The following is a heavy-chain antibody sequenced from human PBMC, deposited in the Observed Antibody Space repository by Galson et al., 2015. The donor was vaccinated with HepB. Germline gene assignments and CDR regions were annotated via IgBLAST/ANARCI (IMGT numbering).Heavy chain of an antibody. V-gene: IGHV3-30*04. Sequence: SLRLSCAASGFTFTSYAIHWVRQATGKGLEWVAVVSYDGINKYYPDSVRGRFTISRDNSKNTVYLQMNSLRPDDTAVYFCARDTGDLWYFDLWGRGTLVTVAS. CDR2: VSYDGINK. CDR3: ARDTGDLWYFDL. D-gene: IGHD7-27*01. CDR1: GFTFTSYA. J-gene: IGHJ2*01.